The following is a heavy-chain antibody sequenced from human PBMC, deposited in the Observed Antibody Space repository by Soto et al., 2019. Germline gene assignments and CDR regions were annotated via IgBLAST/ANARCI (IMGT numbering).Heavy chain of an antibody. CDR3: AKTGFWSGNRVADY. CDR1: GGSISSSRSY. CDR2: IRESGST. V-gene: IGHV4-39*01. D-gene: IGHD3-3*01. Sequence: QLQLQESGPGLVKPSETLSLTCTVSGGSISSSRSYWGWIRQPPGKGLEWVGSIRESGSTYFNPSLKSRVTISVDTSKNQCSLRLSSVTAADTAVYFCAKTGFWSGNRVADYWGQGTLVTVSS. J-gene: IGHJ4*02.